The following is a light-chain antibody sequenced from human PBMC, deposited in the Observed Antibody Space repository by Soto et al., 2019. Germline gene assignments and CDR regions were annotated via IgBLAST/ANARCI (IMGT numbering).Light chain of an antibody. Sequence: DIVLTQSPDTLSLSPGERATLSCRASKSVSSYLAWYQQKPGQAPRLLIYDASNRATGIPARFSGSGSGTDFTLTNSSLEQEDVAVYCCKLRNKKYTFGQGTKLEIK. J-gene: IGKJ2*01. CDR2: DAS. CDR3: KLRNKKYT. V-gene: IGKV3-11*01. CDR1: KSVSSY.